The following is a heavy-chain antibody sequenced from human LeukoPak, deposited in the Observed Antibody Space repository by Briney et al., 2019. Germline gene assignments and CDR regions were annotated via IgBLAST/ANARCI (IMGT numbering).Heavy chain of an antibody. D-gene: IGHD4-17*01. V-gene: IGHV4-34*01. CDR2: INHSGST. J-gene: IGHJ1*01. CDR1: GGSFSGYY. CDR3: ARGHSPVTTKVSYFQH. Sequence: TSETLSLTCAVYGGSFSGYYWSWIRQPPGKGLEWIGEINHSGSTNYNPSLKSRVTILVDTSKNQFSLKLSSVTAADTAVYYCARGHSPVTTKVSYFQHWGQGTLVTVSS.